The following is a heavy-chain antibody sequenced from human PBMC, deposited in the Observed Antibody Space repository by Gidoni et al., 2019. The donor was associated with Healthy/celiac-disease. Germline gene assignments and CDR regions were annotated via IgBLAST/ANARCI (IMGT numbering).Heavy chain of an antibody. CDR3: AGEPPSSGHYYFDY. J-gene: IGHJ4*02. V-gene: IGHV1-46*01. CDR2: INPSGGST. CDR1: GYTLTSYY. Sequence: VQLVQSGAEVKKPGASVKVSCTASGYTLTSYYMPWVRQAPGQGLEWMGIINPSGGSTSYAQKFQGRVTMTRDTSTSTVYMELSSLRSEDTAVYYCAGEPPSSGHYYFDYWGQGTLVTVSS. D-gene: IGHD6-19*01.